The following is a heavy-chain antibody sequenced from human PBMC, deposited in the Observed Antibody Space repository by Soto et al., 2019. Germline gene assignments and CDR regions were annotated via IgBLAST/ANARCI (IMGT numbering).Heavy chain of an antibody. V-gene: IGHV1-69*13. CDR1: GGTFSTHA. Sequence: SVKVSCKASGGTFSTHAIIWVRQAPGHGLEWMGGIIPISGTTYYTQKFQGRVTITADEPTSTAFMELSSLKSEDTAVFYCARGYCSGGNFYSGMDVWGQGTMVTVSS. J-gene: IGHJ6*02. D-gene: IGHD2-15*01. CDR3: ARGYCSGGNFYSGMDV. CDR2: IIPISGTT.